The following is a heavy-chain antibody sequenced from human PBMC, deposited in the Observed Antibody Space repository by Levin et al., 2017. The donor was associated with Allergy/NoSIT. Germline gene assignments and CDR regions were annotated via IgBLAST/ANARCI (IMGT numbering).Heavy chain of an antibody. J-gene: IGHJ6*03. V-gene: IGHV1-69*06. Sequence: PGESLKISCKASGGTFSSYAISWVRQAPGQGLEWMGGIIPIFGTANYAQKFQGRVTITADKSTSTAYMELSSLRSEDTAVYYCARGRSYSNYDYYYMDVWGKGTTVTVSS. D-gene: IGHD4-11*01. CDR3: ARGRSYSNYDYYYMDV. CDR1: GGTFSSYA. CDR2: IIPIFGTA.